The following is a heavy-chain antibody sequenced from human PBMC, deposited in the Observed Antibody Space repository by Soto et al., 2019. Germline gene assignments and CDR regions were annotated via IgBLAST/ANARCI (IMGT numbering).Heavy chain of an antibody. V-gene: IGHV3-11*05. CDR2: ISGSSSHI. J-gene: IGHJ4*02. CDR3: ARRLSGHFDY. CDR1: GFTFSDYY. Sequence: HVQLVESGGGSAKTGGSLRLSCRASGFTFSDYYMSWIREVPGKGLEWISYISGSSSHINSADSLKGRFTISRDNPNNSLFLQMDSLRVEDTAIYYCARRLSGHFDYWSQGTLVTVSS. D-gene: IGHD7-27*01.